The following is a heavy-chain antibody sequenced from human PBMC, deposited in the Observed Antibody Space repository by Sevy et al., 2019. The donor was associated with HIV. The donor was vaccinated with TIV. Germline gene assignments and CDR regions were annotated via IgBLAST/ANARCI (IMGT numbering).Heavy chain of an antibody. CDR3: ARDHSGSGSYYMGPFDY. CDR2: ISYDGSNK. D-gene: IGHD3-10*01. Sequence: GVSLRLSCAASGFTFSSYAMHWVRQAPGKGLEWVAVISYDGSNKYYADSVKGRFTISRDNSKNTLYLQMNSLRAEDTAVYYCARDHSGSGSYYMGPFDYWGQGTLVTVSS. CDR1: GFTFSSYA. J-gene: IGHJ4*02. V-gene: IGHV3-30*04.